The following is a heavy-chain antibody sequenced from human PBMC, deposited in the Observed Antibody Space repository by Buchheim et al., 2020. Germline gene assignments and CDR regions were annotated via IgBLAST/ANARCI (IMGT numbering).Heavy chain of an antibody. CDR2: INPSGGST. J-gene: IGHJ5*02. D-gene: IGHD3-22*01. V-gene: IGHV1-46*03. Sequence: QVQLVQSGAEVKKPGASVMVSCKASGYTFTSYYMHWVRQAPGQGLEWMGIINPSGGSTSYAQKFQGRVTMTRDTSTSTVYMELSSLRSEDTVVYYCAREYYYDMSGYQTRFDPWGQGTL. CDR3: AREYYYDMSGYQTRFDP. CDR1: GYTFTSYY.